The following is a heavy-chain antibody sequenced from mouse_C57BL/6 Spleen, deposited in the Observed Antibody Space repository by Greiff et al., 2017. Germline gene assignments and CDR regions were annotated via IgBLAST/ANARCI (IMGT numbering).Heavy chain of an antibody. Sequence: VQLQQPGAELVMPGASVKLSCKASGYTFTSYWMHWVKQRPGQGLEWIGEIDPYDSYTNYNQKFKGKTTLTVDKSSSTAYMQLSSLTSEDSAVYYWATGYGYAMGYWGQGTSVTVA. V-gene: IGHV1-69*01. J-gene: IGHJ4*01. CDR3: ATGYGYAMGY. CDR2: IDPYDSYT. D-gene: IGHD2-2*01. CDR1: GYTFTSYW.